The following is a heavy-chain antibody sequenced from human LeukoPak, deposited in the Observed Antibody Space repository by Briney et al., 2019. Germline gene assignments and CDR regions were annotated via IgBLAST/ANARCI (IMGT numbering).Heavy chain of an antibody. J-gene: IGHJ3*02. V-gene: IGHV3-23*01. CDR1: GFTFSSYA. D-gene: IGHD3-22*01. CDR3: ARAGYYDSSGYSPGGAFDI. CDR2: ISGSGGST. Sequence: PGGSLRLSCAASGFTFSSYAMSWVRQAPGKGLEWVSAISGSGGSTYYADSVKGRFTISRDNSKNTLYLQMNSLRAEDTAVYYCARAGYYDSSGYSPGGAFDIWGQGTMVTVSS.